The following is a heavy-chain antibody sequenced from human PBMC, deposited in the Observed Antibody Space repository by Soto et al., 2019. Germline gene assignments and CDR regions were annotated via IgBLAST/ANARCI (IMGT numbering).Heavy chain of an antibody. CDR3: ARGGSGWAEYFQH. Sequence: QVQLQESGPGLVEPSQTLSLTCTVSGGSIGSTDSYWSWIRRPPGKGLEWIGYIYYTGGTFYNPSLKSRLTISLETSSNQCALTLTSVTATDTGIYYCARGGSGWAEYFQHWGQGTLVAVSS. D-gene: IGHD6-25*01. CDR2: IYYTGGT. J-gene: IGHJ1*01. CDR1: GGSIGSTDSY. V-gene: IGHV4-30-4*08.